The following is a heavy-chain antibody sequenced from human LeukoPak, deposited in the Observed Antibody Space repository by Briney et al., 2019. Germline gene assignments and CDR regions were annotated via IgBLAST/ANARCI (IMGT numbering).Heavy chain of an antibody. J-gene: IGHJ3*01. CDR3: VKDIRLST. V-gene: IGHV3-23*01. D-gene: IGHD5-12*01. Sequence: GGSLRLSCAASGFNFITAAMTWVSQAPGKGLEWVSLIGSSGGSTYYADSVKGRFTISRDNSNHTLSLQMNSLRVEDTAIYYCVKDIRLSTWGLGTMVTVSS. CDR2: IGSSGGST. CDR1: GFNFITAA.